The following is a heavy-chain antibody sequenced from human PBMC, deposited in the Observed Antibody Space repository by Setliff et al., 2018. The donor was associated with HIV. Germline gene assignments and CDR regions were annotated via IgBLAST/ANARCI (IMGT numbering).Heavy chain of an antibody. CDR1: GASISSCY. V-gene: IGHV4-59*04. J-gene: IGHJ3*02. Sequence: SETLSLTCSVSGASISSCYWSWIRQPPGKGLEWIGHIYHAGNTYYNPSLKSRVTISVDTSKNQISLRLNSLTAADTALYYCARGTTLNVVPDAFDIWGQGTMVTVSS. D-gene: IGHD4-17*01. CDR3: ARGTTLNVVPDAFDI. CDR2: IYHAGNT.